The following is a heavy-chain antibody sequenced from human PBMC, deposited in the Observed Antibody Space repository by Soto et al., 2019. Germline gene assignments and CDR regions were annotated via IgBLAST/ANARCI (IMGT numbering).Heavy chain of an antibody. J-gene: IGHJ4*02. CDR1: GGSFSGYY. CDR2: INHTGGS. V-gene: IGHV4-34*01. Sequence: SETLSLTCAVSGGSFSGYYWGWVRQPPGKGLEWIGDINHTGGSNYNPSLKSRVMTSVDTAKTQFSLNVTSVTAADTAVYYCAREVGYYSATRRNLYFDYWGPGTLVTVSS. D-gene: IGHD2-2*01. CDR3: AREVGYYSATRRNLYFDY.